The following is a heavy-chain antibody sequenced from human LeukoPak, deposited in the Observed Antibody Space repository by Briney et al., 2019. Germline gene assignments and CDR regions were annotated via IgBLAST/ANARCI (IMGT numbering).Heavy chain of an antibody. CDR3: AREKLVDDYEDYFADRESSSDFYYYGLDV. D-gene: IGHD4-17*01. CDR1: GYIFTGYY. CDR2: INPNSGGT. Sequence: GSVKVSCKASGYIFTGYYLHWVRQAPGQGLQWMGWINPNSGGTKYEHKFQGRVTMTRDTSISTAYLQVSGLRSDDTAVFYCAREKLVDDYEDYFADRESSSDFYYYGLDVWGQGTTVTVSS. V-gene: IGHV1-2*07. J-gene: IGHJ6*02.